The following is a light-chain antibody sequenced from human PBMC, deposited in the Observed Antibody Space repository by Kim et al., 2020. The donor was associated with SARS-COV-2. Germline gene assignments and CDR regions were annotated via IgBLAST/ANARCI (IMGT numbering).Light chain of an antibody. CDR3: ESRDSSGHQLV. J-gene: IGLJ2*01. V-gene: IGLV3-19*01. CDR1: SLRNYF. Sequence: SSELTQDPAVSVALKQTVRITCQGDSLRNYFAAWYQQKPGQAPVPVVYGKNHRPSGIPDRFSGSSSGNIASLTITGAQAADEADYYCESRDSSGHQLVFG. CDR2: GKN.